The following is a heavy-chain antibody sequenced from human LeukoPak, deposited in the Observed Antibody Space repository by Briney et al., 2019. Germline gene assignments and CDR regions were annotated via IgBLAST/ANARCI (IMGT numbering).Heavy chain of an antibody. D-gene: IGHD6-13*01. V-gene: IGHV3-30-3*01. CDR1: GFTFSSYA. CDR3: ARNWVFSFDH. J-gene: IGHJ4*02. CDR2: ISYDGSNK. Sequence: RGSLRLSCAASGFTFSSYAMHWVRQAPGKGLEWVAVISYDGSNKYYADSVKGRFTISRDNAKNSLYLQMNNLRVEDTAIYFCARNWVFSFDHWGQGILATVSS.